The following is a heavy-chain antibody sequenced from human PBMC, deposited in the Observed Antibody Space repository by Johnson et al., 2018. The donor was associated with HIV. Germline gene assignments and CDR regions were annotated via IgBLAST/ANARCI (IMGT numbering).Heavy chain of an antibody. V-gene: IGHV3-30*04. CDR1: EFNFNTYT. CDR2: ISFDGSKK. D-gene: IGHD3-10*01. CDR3: ARDWGLLGKDAFDI. J-gene: IGHJ3*02. Sequence: VQLVESGGGVVQPGKSLRLSCVASEFNFNTYTMHWVRQAPGKGLEWMAVISFDGSKKYYADSVKGRFSISRDDSKNTLYLQMNSLRAEDTAVYYCARDWGLLGKDAFDIWGQGTMVTVSS.